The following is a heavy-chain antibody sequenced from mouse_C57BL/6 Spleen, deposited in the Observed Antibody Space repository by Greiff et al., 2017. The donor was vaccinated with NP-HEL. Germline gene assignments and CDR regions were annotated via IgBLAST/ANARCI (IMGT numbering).Heavy chain of an antibody. D-gene: IGHD2-4*01. Sequence: VQLQQSGPELVKPGDSVKISCKASGYSFAGYFMNWVMQSHGKSLEWIGRINPYNGDTFYNQKFKGKATLTVDKSSSTAHMELRSLTSEDSAVYYCARFDDYGRGYFDYWGQGTTLTVSS. J-gene: IGHJ2*01. V-gene: IGHV1-20*01. CDR3: ARFDDYGRGYFDY. CDR2: INPYNGDT. CDR1: GYSFAGYF.